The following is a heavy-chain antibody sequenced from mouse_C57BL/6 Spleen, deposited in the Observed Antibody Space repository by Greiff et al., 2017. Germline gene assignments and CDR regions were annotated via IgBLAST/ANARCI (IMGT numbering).Heavy chain of an antibody. CDR2: IRLKSDNYAT. CDR3: TGGPQAAEATWFAY. D-gene: IGHD3-2*02. CDR1: GFTFSNYW. J-gene: IGHJ3*01. Sequence: EVKVEESGGGLVQPGGSMKLSCVASGFTFSNYWMNWVRQSPEKGLEWVAQIRLKSDNYATHYAESVKGRFTISRDDSKSSVYLQMNNLRAEDTGSYYCTGGPQAAEATWFAYWGQGTLVTVSA. V-gene: IGHV6-3*01.